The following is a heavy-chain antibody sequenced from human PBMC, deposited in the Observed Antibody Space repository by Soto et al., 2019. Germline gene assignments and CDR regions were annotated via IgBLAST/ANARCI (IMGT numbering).Heavy chain of an antibody. CDR3: AREDQSVIRAATRHYYYGMDV. Sequence: QVQLVQSGAEVKRPGSSVKVSCKASGGTFSNYAVSWVRQAPGQGLEWMGGIIPIFGPANYAQNFQDRVTITADESTNTAYMELNSLRFEDTAVYYCAREDQSVIRAATRHYYYGMDVWGQGTTVTVSS. CDR2: IIPIFGPA. D-gene: IGHD6-13*01. CDR1: GGTFSNYA. V-gene: IGHV1-69*01. J-gene: IGHJ6*02.